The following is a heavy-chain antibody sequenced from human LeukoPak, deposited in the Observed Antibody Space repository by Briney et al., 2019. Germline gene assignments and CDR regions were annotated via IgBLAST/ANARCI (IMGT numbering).Heavy chain of an antibody. CDR3: ARDPQSDAPVVPAAMYFQH. CDR2: INPSGGST. CDR1: GYTFTSYY. J-gene: IGHJ1*01. V-gene: IGHV1-46*01. D-gene: IGHD2-2*01. Sequence: ASVKVSCKASGYTFTSYYMHWVRQAPGQGLEWMGIINPSGGSTSYAQKFQGRVTMTRDTSTSTVYMELSSLRSEDTAVYYCARDPQSDAPVVPAAMYFQHWGQGTLVTVSS.